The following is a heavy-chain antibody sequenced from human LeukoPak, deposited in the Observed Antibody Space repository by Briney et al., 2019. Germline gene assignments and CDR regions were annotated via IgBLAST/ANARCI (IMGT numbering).Heavy chain of an antibody. J-gene: IGHJ4*02. Sequence: PSQTLSLTCTVSGGSISSGGYYWSWIRQPPGKGLEWIGYIYYSGSTNYNPSLKSRVTMSVDTSKNQFSLKLSSVTAADTAVYYCAKSRGYDYGSWDQYFDYWGQGTLVTVSS. CDR1: GGSISSGGYY. CDR2: IYYSGST. V-gene: IGHV4-61*08. D-gene: IGHD3-10*01. CDR3: AKSRGYDYGSWDQYFDY.